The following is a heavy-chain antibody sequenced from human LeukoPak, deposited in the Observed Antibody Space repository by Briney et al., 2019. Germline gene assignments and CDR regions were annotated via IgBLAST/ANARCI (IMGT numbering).Heavy chain of an antibody. D-gene: IGHD3-16*01. CDR3: ARAHGGYYYYYMDV. J-gene: IGHJ6*03. Sequence: GASLQISCKGSGSSFTSYWIGWVRQLPGKGLEWMGSIYPGDADTRYSPSFQGQVTISADKSISTAYLQWSSLKASDTAMYYCARAHGGYYYYYMDVWGKGTTVTVSS. CDR1: GSSFTSYW. V-gene: IGHV5-51*01. CDR2: IYPGDADT.